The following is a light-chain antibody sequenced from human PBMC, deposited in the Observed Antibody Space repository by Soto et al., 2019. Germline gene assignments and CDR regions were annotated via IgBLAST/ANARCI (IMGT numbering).Light chain of an antibody. CDR3: QQRSDWPWT. J-gene: IGKJ1*01. CDR1: QSVGIN. Sequence: EIVLTQSPATLSVSPGEGATLSCRASQSVGINLAWYRQKPGQAPRLLIYDSSNRAAGIPARFSGSGSGTDFTLTVSSLEPEDFVVYYCQQRSDWPWTFGQGTKVDI. CDR2: DSS. V-gene: IGKV3-11*01.